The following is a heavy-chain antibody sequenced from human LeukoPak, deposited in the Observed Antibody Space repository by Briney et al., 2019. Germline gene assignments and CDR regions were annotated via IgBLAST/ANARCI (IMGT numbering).Heavy chain of an antibody. Sequence: PSETLSLTCAVYGGSFSGYYWSWIRQPPGKGLEWIGEINHSGSTNYNPSLKSRVTISVDTSKNQFSLKLSSVTAADTAVYYCARSPYSSSWFDYRGQGTLVTVSS. CDR3: ARSPYSSSWFDY. D-gene: IGHD6-13*01. CDR1: GGSFSGYY. J-gene: IGHJ4*02. CDR2: INHSGST. V-gene: IGHV4-34*01.